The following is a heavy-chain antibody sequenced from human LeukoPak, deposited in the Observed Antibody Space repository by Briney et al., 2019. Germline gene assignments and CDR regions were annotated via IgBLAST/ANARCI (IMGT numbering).Heavy chain of an antibody. V-gene: IGHV4-31*03. CDR3: AKGSLSGDYDFWSGYSPGYYFDY. J-gene: IGHJ4*02. CDR2: IYYSGST. D-gene: IGHD3-3*01. Sequence: PSETLSLTCTVSGGSISSGGYYWSWIRQHPGKGLEWIGYIYYSGSTYYNPSLKSRVTISVDTSKNQFSLRLSSVTAADTAVYYCAKGSLSGDYDFWSGYSPGYYFDYWGQGTLVTVSS. CDR1: GGSISSGGYY.